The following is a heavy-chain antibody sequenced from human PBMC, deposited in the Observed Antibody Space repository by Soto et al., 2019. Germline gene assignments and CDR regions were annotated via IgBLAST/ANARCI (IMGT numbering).Heavy chain of an antibody. CDR3: ASRIGTRPF. V-gene: IGHV4-4*02. CDR1: GDSISISEW. D-gene: IGHD6-6*01. Sequence: PSETLSLTCAVSGDSISISEWWSWVRQPPGKGLEWIGEISHSGSTNYKSSLKSRVTISLDKSKNQFSLKLSFVTAADTAVYYCASRIGTRPFWGQGTLVTVSS. J-gene: IGHJ4*02. CDR2: ISHSGST.